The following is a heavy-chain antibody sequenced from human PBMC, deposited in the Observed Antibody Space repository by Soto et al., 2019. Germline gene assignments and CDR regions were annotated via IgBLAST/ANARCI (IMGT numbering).Heavy chain of an antibody. CDR2: INVYNGDR. CDR3: ARLQLGGDRMLNWFDP. D-gene: IGHD2-21*02. CDR1: GYIFTKYG. J-gene: IGHJ5*02. V-gene: IGHV1-18*01. Sequence: QVQVVQSGPELTKPGASVKVSCKAQGYIFTKYGIGWVRQAPGHGLEWMGLINVYNGDRKVAQKFQDRVSMTTDTATDTAYMELKSLRSGDTAVYYCARLQLGGDRMLNWFDPWGQGTLVTVSS.